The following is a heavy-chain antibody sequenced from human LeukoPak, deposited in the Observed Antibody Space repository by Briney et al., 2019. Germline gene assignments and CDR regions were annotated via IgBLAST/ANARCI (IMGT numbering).Heavy chain of an antibody. J-gene: IGHJ4*02. D-gene: IGHD2-2*01. Sequence: GASVNVSCKASGYTFANYGINWVRQAPGQGLEWMGWISLDSGNTVYAQSVQGRVTLTTDTSTSTAYMELRSLRSDDTAVYFCARVTYLRPYQLDYWGQGKLCSISS. V-gene: IGHV1-18*01. CDR2: ISLDSGNT. CDR3: ARVTYLRPYQLDY. CDR1: GYTFANYG.